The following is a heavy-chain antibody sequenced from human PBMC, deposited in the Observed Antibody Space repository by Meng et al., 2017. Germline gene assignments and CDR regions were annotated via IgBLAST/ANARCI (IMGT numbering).Heavy chain of an antibody. CDR2: ISYDGSNK. CDR3: ARDHSGSCDY. Sequence: QGQVVESGGGVVQAGRSLRLSCAASGFTFSSYAMHWVRQAPGKGLEWVAVISYDGSNKYYADSVKGRFTIPRDNSKNTLYLQMNSLRAEDTAVYYCARDHSGSCDYWGQGTLVTVSS. CDR1: GFTFSSYA. J-gene: IGHJ4*02. V-gene: IGHV3-30*04. D-gene: IGHD1-26*01.